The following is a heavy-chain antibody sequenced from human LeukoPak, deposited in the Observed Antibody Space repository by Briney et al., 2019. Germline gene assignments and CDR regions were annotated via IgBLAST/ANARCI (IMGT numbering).Heavy chain of an antibody. V-gene: IGHV1-18*01. J-gene: IGHJ4*02. CDR3: ARCEGSGFYLWGNYFDY. D-gene: IGHD6-19*01. CDR2: ISTYSGDT. CDR1: GDIFTSYG. Sequence: ASVKVSCKVSGDIFTSYGISWVRQAPGQGLEWMGWISTYSGDTNYAQNLQGRFTMTTDTSTSTAYMELRSLTSDDTAVYYCARCEGSGFYLWGNYFDYWGQGTLATVSS.